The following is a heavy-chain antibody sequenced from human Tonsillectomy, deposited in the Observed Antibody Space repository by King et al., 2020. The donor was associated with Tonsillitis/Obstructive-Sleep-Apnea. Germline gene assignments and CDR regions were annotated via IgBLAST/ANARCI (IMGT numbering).Heavy chain of an antibody. CDR1: GFSLSTSGVA. D-gene: IGHD6-13*01. J-gene: IGHJ4*02. CDR3: AHSRAAGGISYFDY. CDR2: IYWDDDK. V-gene: IGHV2-5*02. Sequence: TLKESGPTLVKPTQTLTLTCTFSGFSLSTSGVAVGWIRQPPGKALEWLALIYWDDDKRYSPSLKSRLTITKDTSKNQVVLTMTNVDPVDTATYYCAHSRAAGGISYFDYWGQGTLVTVSS.